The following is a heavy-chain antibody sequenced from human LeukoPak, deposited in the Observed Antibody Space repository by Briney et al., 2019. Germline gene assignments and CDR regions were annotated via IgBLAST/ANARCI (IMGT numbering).Heavy chain of an antibody. CDR1: GGTFSSYA. CDR2: IIPIFGTA. V-gene: IGHV1-69*05. Sequence: SVKVSCKASGGTFSSYAISWVRQAPGQGLEWMGGIIPIFGTANYAQKFQGRVTITTNESTSTAYMELSSLRSEDTAVYYCARGGYYDSSAPFDYWGQGTLVTVSS. D-gene: IGHD3-22*01. CDR3: ARGGYYDSSAPFDY. J-gene: IGHJ4*02.